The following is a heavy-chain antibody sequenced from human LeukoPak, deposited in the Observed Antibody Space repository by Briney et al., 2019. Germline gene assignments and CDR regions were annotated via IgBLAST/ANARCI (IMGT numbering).Heavy chain of an antibody. CDR1: GGSISSYY. Sequence: SETLSLTCTVSGGSISSYYWSWIRQPPGKGLEWIGYIYYSGSTNYNPSLKSRVTISVDTSKNQFSLKLSSVTAADTAVYYCARASDLSYTVFYGSGSYYTYYFDYWGQGTLVTVSS. J-gene: IGHJ4*02. V-gene: IGHV4-59*08. CDR2: IYYSGST. D-gene: IGHD3-10*01. CDR3: ARASDLSYTVFYGSGSYYTYYFDY.